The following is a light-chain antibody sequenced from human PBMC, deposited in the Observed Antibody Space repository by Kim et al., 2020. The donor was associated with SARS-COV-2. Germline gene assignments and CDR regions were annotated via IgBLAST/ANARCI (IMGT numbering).Light chain of an antibody. CDR2: GAS. CDR3: QQYNDWPPLYT. V-gene: IGKV3-15*01. CDR1: ESVSSN. J-gene: IGKJ2*01. Sequence: SPGQRATLSCRASESVSSNLAWYQQKPGQAPRLRIYGASTRATGIPARFSGSGSGTEFTLTISSLQSEDFAVYYCQQYNDWPPLYTFGQGTKLEI.